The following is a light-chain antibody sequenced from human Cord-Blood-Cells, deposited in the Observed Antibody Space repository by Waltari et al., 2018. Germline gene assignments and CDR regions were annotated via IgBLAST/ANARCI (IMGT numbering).Light chain of an antibody. Sequence: QSALTQPASVSGSPGQSITISCPGTSRDVGGYNYFSCYQQHPGKAPRLMIYAVSKRPSGVSNRFSCSKSGNPASLTISGLQAEDEADYYCSSYTSSSTWVFGGGTKLTVL. CDR3: SSYTSSSTWV. J-gene: IGLJ3*02. CDR2: AVS. V-gene: IGLV2-14*01. CDR1: SRDVGGYNY.